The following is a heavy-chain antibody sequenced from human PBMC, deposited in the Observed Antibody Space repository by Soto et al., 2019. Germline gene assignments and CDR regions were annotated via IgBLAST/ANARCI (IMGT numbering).Heavy chain of an antibody. CDR2: ISSSSSYI. D-gene: IGHD3-10*01. CDR3: ARVRESMVRGPLKGTDV. V-gene: IGHV3-21*01. Sequence: PGGSLRLSCAASGFTLSSYSMNWVRQAPGKGLEWVSSISSSSSYIYYADSVKGRFTISRDNAKNSLYLQMNSLRAEDTAVYYCARVRESMVRGPLKGTDVWGPRTTVTVFS. CDR1: GFTLSSYS. J-gene: IGHJ6*02.